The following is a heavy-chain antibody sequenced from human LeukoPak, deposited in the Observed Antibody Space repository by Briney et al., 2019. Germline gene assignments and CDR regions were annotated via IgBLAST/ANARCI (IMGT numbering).Heavy chain of an antibody. CDR3: ARPTTVTTISADACDI. D-gene: IGHD4-17*01. V-gene: IGHV3-21*01. J-gene: IGHJ3*02. CDR1: GFTFSDYT. Sequence: PGGSLRLSCGASGFTFSDYTMNWVRQAPGKGLEWVSSISSGGTYKYYADSVKGRFTISRDNAQNSLYLQMNSLRAEDSSVYYCARPTTVTTISADACDIWGQGTMVTVSS. CDR2: ISSGGTYK.